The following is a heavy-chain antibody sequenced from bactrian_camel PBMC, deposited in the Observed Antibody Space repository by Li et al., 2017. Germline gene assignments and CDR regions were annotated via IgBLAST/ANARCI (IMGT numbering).Heavy chain of an antibody. J-gene: IGHJ6*01. V-gene: IGHV3S10*01. D-gene: IGHD1*01. CDR1: GITFSRHD. Sequence: VQLVESGGGLVQPGESLRLSCVASGITFSRHDMSWVRQAPGKERGGLAVIRSDGILAFSESVRGRFTISGDIAKNALYLEMTKLEPEDTAMYYCAADPQWAASLSRSPSTRDFGYWGQGTQVTVS. CDR2: IRSDGIL. CDR3: AADPQWAASLSRSPSTRDFGY.